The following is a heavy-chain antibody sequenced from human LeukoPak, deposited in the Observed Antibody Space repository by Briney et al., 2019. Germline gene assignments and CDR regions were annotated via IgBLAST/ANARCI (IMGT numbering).Heavy chain of an antibody. D-gene: IGHD5-12*01. Sequence: SEALSLTCTVSGCTISSYYWSWIRHSPGKGLEWIGYVYDRGGTNYNPSLKSRAIISADTSKNQFSLKVTSVTAADTAVYYCARASDSGDWHLGYWGQGTLVTVSS. CDR1: GCTISSYY. CDR3: ARASDSGDWHLGY. J-gene: IGHJ4*02. CDR2: VYDRGGT. V-gene: IGHV4-59*01.